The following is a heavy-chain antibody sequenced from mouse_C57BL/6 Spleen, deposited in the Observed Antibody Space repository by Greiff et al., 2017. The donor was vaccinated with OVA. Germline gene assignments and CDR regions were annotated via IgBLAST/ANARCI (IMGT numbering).Heavy chain of an antibody. J-gene: IGHJ4*01. CDR2: ISSGGSYT. Sequence: EVQLQQSGGDLVKPGGSLKLSCAASGFTFSSYGMSWVRQTPDKRLEWVATISSGGSYTYYPDSVKGRFTISRDNAKNTLYLQMSSLKSEDTAMYDCARRGYGNLYAMGYWGQGASVTVSS. D-gene: IGHD2-1*01. CDR3: ARRGYGNLYAMGY. V-gene: IGHV5-6*01. CDR1: GFTFSSYG.